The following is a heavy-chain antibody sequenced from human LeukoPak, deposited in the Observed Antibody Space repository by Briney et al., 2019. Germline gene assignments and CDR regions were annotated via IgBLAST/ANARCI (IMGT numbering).Heavy chain of an antibody. D-gene: IGHD1-26*01. V-gene: IGHV4-39*07. J-gene: IGHJ4*02. CDR3: ARGNSGSYYVNLDY. Sequence: SETLSLTCTVSGGSISSSSYYWGWIRQPPGKGLEWIGSIYYSGSTYYNPSLKSRVTISVDTSKNQFSLKLSSVTAADTAVYYCARGNSGSYYVNLDYWGQGTLVTVSS. CDR2: IYYSGST. CDR1: GGSISSSSYY.